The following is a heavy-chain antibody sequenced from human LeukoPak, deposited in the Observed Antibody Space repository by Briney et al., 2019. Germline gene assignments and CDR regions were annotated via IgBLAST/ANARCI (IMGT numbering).Heavy chain of an antibody. CDR3: ARVGSERQLIDY. D-gene: IGHD6-13*01. CDR2: ISSRSTYI. CDR1: GFSFSTYS. V-gene: IGHV3-21*01. J-gene: IGHJ4*02. Sequence: GGSLRLSCAASGFSFSTYSMNWVRQAPGKGLEWVSSISSRSTYIYYADSVKGRFTISRDNAKNSLYLQMNNLRAEDTAVYYCARVGSERQLIDYWGQGTLVTVSS.